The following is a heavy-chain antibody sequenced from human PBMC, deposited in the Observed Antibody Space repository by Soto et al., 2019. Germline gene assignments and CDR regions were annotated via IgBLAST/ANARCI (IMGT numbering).Heavy chain of an antibody. V-gene: IGHV3-7*01. CDR1: GFTFSSYW. CDR3: AREDEFWSGHGTLDY. CDR2: IKQDGSEK. J-gene: IGHJ4*02. Sequence: EVQLVESGGGVVQPGGSLRLSCAASGFTFSSYWMSWVRQAPGKGLEWVANIKQDGSEKYYVDSVKGRFTISRDNAKNALYLQMNSLRAEDTAVYYCAREDEFWSGHGTLDYWGQGTLVTVSS. D-gene: IGHD3-3*01.